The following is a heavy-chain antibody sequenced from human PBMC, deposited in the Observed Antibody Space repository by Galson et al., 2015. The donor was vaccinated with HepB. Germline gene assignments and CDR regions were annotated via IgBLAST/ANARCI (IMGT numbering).Heavy chain of an antibody. D-gene: IGHD6-19*01. V-gene: IGHV6-1*01. CDR3: ARGGSAVAGPGLDY. CDR1: GDSVSSNIAT. Sequence: AISGDSVSSNIATWNWVRQTPSRGLEWLGRTYYRSEWSNNYATSLKSRIVINPGTSKNQFSLQLNSVTPEDTAVYYCARGGSAVAGPGLDYWGQGTLVAVSS. CDR2: TYYRSEWSN. J-gene: IGHJ4*02.